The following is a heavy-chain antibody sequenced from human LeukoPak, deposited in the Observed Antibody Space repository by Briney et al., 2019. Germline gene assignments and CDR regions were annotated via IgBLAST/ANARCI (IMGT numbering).Heavy chain of an antibody. CDR3: ARRPVLCGPKGAFDI. Sequence: GESLKISCKASGYRFTGYWIGWVRQMPGKGLEWMGIIYPADSDTRYSPSFQGQVIISADKSISTAYLQWSSLKASDTAMYYCARRPVLCGPKGAFDIWGQGTMVTVSS. CDR1: GYRFTGYW. V-gene: IGHV5-51*01. CDR2: IYPADSDT. J-gene: IGHJ3*02.